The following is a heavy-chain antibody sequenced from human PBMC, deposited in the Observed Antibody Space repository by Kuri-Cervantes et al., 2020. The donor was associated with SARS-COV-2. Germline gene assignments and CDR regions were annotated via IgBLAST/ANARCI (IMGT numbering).Heavy chain of an antibody. CDR2: ISTNGGST. CDR1: GFTFSSYA. J-gene: IGHJ3*02. Sequence: GGSLRPACALSGFTFSSYAMHWVRQAPGKGLEYVAAISTNGGSTYYANSVKGRFTISRNNPKNTLYLQMGSLRAEDMAFYYCARGSDVHGGSSWYPDAFDIWGQGAMVTVSS. V-gene: IGHV3-64*01. D-gene: IGHD6-13*01. CDR3: ARGSDVHGGSSWYPDAFDI.